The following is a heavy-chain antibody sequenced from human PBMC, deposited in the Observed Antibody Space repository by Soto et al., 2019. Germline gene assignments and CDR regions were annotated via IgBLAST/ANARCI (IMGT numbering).Heavy chain of an antibody. V-gene: IGHV4-59*01. CDR2: IYYSGST. CDR1: GGSISSYY. Sequence: SETLSLTCTVSGGSISSYYWSWIRQPPGKGLEWIGYIYYSGSTNYNPSLKSRVTISVDTSKNQFSLKLSSVTAADTAVYYCARGTKDQKDDYAPGWFDPWGQGTLVTVSS. CDR3: ARGTKDQKDDYAPGWFDP. J-gene: IGHJ5*02. D-gene: IGHD5-12*01.